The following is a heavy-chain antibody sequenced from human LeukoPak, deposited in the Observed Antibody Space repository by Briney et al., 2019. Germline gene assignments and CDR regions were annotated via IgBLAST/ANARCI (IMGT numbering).Heavy chain of an antibody. V-gene: IGHV3-30*03. CDR1: GSTFSSYV. Sequence: GGSLRLSCAASGSTFSSYVMHWVRQAPGKGLEWVALISSDENNKYHADSVRGRFTISRDNSKNTLFLQMNSLRPEDTAVYYCASKWFCGGDCYYQIDFWGQGTLVTVSS. CDR2: ISSDENNK. J-gene: IGHJ4*02. D-gene: IGHD2-21*02. CDR3: ASKWFCGGDCYYQIDF.